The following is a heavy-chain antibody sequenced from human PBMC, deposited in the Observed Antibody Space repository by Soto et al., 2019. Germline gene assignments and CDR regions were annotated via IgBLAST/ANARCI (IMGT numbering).Heavy chain of an antibody. V-gene: IGHV3-30*18. D-gene: IGHD5-18*01. CDR3: AKSSEIQLRLFDY. Sequence: GGSLRLSCAASGFTFSSYGMHWVRQAPGKGLEWVAVISYDGSNKYYADSVKGRFTISRDNSKNTLYLQMNSLRAEDTAVYYCAKSSEIQLRLFDYWGQGTLVTVSS. J-gene: IGHJ4*02. CDR2: ISYDGSNK. CDR1: GFTFSSYG.